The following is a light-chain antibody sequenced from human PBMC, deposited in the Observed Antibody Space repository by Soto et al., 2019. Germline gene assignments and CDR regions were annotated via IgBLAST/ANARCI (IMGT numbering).Light chain of an antibody. CDR3: SSYTSRNTVV. CDR2: DVT. V-gene: IGLV2-14*01. Sequence: QSALTQPASVSGSPGQSITMSCTEASSDIDGYDYVSWYQHHPGEAPKLLIYDVTNRPSGVSNRFSASKSGNTASLTISGLQAEDEADYYCSSYTSRNTVVFGGGTKVTVL. J-gene: IGLJ2*01. CDR1: SSDIDGYDY.